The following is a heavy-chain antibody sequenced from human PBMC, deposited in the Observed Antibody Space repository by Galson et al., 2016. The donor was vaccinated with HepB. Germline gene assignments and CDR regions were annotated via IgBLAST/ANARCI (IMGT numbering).Heavy chain of an antibody. J-gene: IGHJ4*02. D-gene: IGHD3-10*01. CDR3: ARKGGIYSPGGY. Sequence: SLRLSCAVSGFTFSSFSMNWVRQAPGKGLEWVSYISSSSDTIYYADSVKGRFTISRDNAKNSLYLQVNSLRAEDTAVYYCARKGGIYSPGGYWGQGTLVTVSS. CDR2: ISSSSDTI. V-gene: IGHV3-48*01. CDR1: GFTFSSFS.